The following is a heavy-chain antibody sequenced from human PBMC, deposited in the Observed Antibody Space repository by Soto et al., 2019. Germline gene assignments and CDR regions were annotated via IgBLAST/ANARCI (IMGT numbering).Heavy chain of an antibody. D-gene: IGHD3-3*01. J-gene: IGHJ6*03. Sequence: PGGSLRLSCAASGFTFSSYAMSWVRQAPGKGLEWVSAISGSGGSTYYADSVKGRFTISRDNSKNTLYLQMNSLRAEDTAVYYCAKEETYYDFWSGYYPAKYYYYYYMDVWGKGTTVTVSS. CDR1: GFTFSSYA. CDR2: ISGSGGST. V-gene: IGHV3-23*01. CDR3: AKEETYYDFWSGYYPAKYYYYYYMDV.